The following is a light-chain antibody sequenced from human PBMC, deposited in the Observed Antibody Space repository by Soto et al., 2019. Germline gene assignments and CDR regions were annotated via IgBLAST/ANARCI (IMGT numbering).Light chain of an antibody. CDR2: AAS. CDR1: QAISTW. CDR3: QQANSFPRT. Sequence: DIQMPQSPSSVSASVGDRVTITCRASQAISTWLAWYQQKPGKAPNLLIYAASNLHTGVPSRFSGSGSETDFTLTISSLQPEDFATYYCQQANSFPRTFGQGTKVEIK. V-gene: IGKV1D-12*01. J-gene: IGKJ1*01.